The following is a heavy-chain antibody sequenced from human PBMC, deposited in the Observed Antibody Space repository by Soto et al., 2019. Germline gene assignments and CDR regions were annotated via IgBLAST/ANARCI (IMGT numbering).Heavy chain of an antibody. Sequence: GGSLRLSCAASGFTFSSYNMNWVRQAPGKGLEWVSYISSSSSTIYYADSVKGRFTISRDNAKNSLYLQMNSLRDEDTAVYYCARDRGYSNPNYYYYYGMDVWGQGTTVTVSS. CDR2: ISSSSSTI. D-gene: IGHD4-4*01. J-gene: IGHJ6*02. CDR3: ARDRGYSNPNYYYYYGMDV. CDR1: GFTFSSYN. V-gene: IGHV3-48*02.